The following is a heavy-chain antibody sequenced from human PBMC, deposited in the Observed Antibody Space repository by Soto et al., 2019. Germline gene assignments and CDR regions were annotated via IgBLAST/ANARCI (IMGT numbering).Heavy chain of an antibody. CDR2: INMDGTVT. D-gene: IGHD1-1*01. J-gene: IGHJ3*01. Sequence: VGSLRLSCVASGFPFSPFCMSWVRQAPGKGLVWLSRINMDGTVTPYADSVKGRFTISRDNAKNTLYLQMHSLRAEDTALYFCVRDRGYPDSFDVWGRGTMVTVS. CDR1: GFPFSPFC. V-gene: IGHV3-74*01. CDR3: VRDRGYPDSFDV.